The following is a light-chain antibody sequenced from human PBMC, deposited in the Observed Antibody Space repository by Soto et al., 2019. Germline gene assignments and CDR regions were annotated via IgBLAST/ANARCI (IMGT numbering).Light chain of an antibody. V-gene: IGLV3-21*04. Sequence: SYELTQSPSVSVALEKTATITCGGNNIGNKRVHWYRQKPGQAPVLLISYDSDRPSGIPERFSGSNSGNTATLTISRVEAGDEADYYCQVWDIMTDNYVFGSGTNLTVL. J-gene: IGLJ1*01. CDR2: YDS. CDR3: QVWDIMTDNYV. CDR1: NIGNKR.